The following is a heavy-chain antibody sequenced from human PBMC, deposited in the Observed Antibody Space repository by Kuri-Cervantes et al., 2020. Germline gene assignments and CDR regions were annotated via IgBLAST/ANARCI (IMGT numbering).Heavy chain of an antibody. V-gene: IGHV3-NL1*01. Sequence: GGSLRLSCAASGFTFSTFGIHWVRQAPGKGLEGVSVIYSGGSTYYADSVKGRFTISRDNSENTLYLQMNSLKAEDTAMYYCARDRVVGGTDWGQGTLVTVSS. CDR1: GFTFSTFG. CDR3: ARDRVVGGTD. J-gene: IGHJ4*02. CDR2: IYSGGST. D-gene: IGHD1-26*01.